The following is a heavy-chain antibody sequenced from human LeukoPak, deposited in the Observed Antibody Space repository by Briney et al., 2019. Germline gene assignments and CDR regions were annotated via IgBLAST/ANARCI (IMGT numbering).Heavy chain of an antibody. D-gene: IGHD3-10*01. J-gene: IGHJ6*02. CDR1: GYSFHDFG. V-gene: IGHV1-18*04. CDR3: ARLRITMVRGVIKDDYYYGMDV. CDR2: ISTEIGNT. Sequence: RASVKVSCKASGYSFHDFGISWVRQAPGQGLEWMGWISTEIGNTNYAQRLQGRVTMTRDTSTSTAYMELSSLRSEDTAVYYCARLRITMVRGVIKDDYYYGMDVWGQGTTVTVSS.